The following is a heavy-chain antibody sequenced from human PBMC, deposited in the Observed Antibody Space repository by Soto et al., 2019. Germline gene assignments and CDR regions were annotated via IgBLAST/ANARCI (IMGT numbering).Heavy chain of an antibody. CDR1: GFTFSSYS. J-gene: IGHJ3*02. D-gene: IGHD3-16*01. CDR2: ISSSSSYI. CDR3: ASGLWGGEAFDI. Sequence: GGSLRLSCAASGFTFSSYSMNWVRQAPGKGLEWVSSISSSSSYIYYADSVKGRFTISRDNAKNSLYLQMNSLRAEDTAVYYCASGLWGGEAFDIWGQGTMVTVSS. V-gene: IGHV3-21*01.